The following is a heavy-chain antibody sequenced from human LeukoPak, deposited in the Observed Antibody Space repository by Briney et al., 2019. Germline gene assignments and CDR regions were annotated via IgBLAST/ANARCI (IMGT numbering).Heavy chain of an antibody. J-gene: IGHJ6*02. D-gene: IGHD2/OR15-2a*01. V-gene: IGHV3-30*18. CDR2: ISYDGSNK. CDR3: AKDKGDYFGDYYGMDV. CDR1: GFTFSSYG. Sequence: GGSLRLSCAASGFTFSSYGMHWVRQAPGKGLEWVAVISYDGSNKYYADSAKGRFTISRDNSKNTLYLQMNSLRAEDTAVYYCAKDKGDYFGDYYGMDVWGQGTTVTVSS.